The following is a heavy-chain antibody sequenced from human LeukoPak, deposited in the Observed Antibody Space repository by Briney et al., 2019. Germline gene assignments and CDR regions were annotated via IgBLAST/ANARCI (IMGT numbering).Heavy chain of an antibody. CDR2: IYTSGST. V-gene: IGHV4-4*07. CDR1: GGSISSYY. CDR3: ARRGHTYYDFWSGPETNWFDP. Sequence: PSETLSLTCTVSGGSISSYYWSWIRQPAGKGLEWIGRIYTSGSTNYNPSLKSRVTISVDTSKNQFSLKLSPVTAADTAVYYCARRGHTYYDFWSGPETNWFDPWGQGTLVTVSS. D-gene: IGHD3-3*01. J-gene: IGHJ5*02.